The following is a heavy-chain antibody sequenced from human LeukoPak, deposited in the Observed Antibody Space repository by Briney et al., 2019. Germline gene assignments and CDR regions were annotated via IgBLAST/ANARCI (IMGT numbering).Heavy chain of an antibody. CDR1: GFTFSSYE. D-gene: IGHD4-17*01. CDR3: ARDLDYGVNDAFDI. CDR2: ISSSGSTI. J-gene: IGHJ3*02. V-gene: IGHV3-48*03. Sequence: SGGSLRLSCAASGFTFSSYEMNWVRQAPGKGLEWVSYISSSGSTIYYADSVKGRFTISRDNAKNSLYLQMNSLRAEDTAVYYYARDLDYGVNDAFDIWGQGTMVTVSS.